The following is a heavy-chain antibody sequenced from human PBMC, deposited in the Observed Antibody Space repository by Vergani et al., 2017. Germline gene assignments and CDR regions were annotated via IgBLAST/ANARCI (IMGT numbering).Heavy chain of an antibody. J-gene: IGHJ6*02. CDR2: IRSKANSYAT. CDR1: GFTFSGSA. Sequence: EVQLVESGGGLVQPGGSLKLSCAASGFTFSGSAMHWVRQASGNGLEWVGRIRSKANSYATAYAASVKGRFTISRDDSKNTAYLQMNSLKTEDTAVYYCTRRLGYCSGGSCYGYYGMDVWGQGTTVAVSS. V-gene: IGHV3-73*01. CDR3: TRRLGYCSGGSCYGYYGMDV. D-gene: IGHD2-15*01.